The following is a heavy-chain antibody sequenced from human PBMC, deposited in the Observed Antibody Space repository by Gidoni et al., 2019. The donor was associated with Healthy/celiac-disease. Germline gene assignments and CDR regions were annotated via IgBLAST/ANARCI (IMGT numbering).Heavy chain of an antibody. Sequence: QVQLVESGGGVVQPGRSLRLSCAASGFTFSSYGMHWVRPAPGKGLGWVAVISYDGSNKYYADSVKGRFTISRDNSKNTLYLQMNSLRAEDTAVYYCAKDGATYGYCSGGSCYYYYGMDVWGQGTTVTVSS. J-gene: IGHJ6*02. CDR3: AKDGATYGYCSGGSCYYYYGMDV. V-gene: IGHV3-30*18. CDR2: ISYDGSNK. CDR1: GFTFSSYG. D-gene: IGHD2-15*01.